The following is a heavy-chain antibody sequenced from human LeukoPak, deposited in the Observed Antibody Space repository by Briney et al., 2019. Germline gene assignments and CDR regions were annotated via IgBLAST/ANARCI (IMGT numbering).Heavy chain of an antibody. CDR2: ISNSGSTI. J-gene: IGHJ6*02. V-gene: IGHV3-11*01. CDR1: GFIFSKYY. D-gene: IGHD2-21*02. Sequence: PGGSLRLSCAASGFIFSKYYMSWIRQAPGRGLEWISYISNSGSTIYYADSVKGRFTISRDNSKNTLYLQMNSLRAEDTAVYYCARDRVVTAPGGLYYYYGMDVWGQGTTVTVSS. CDR3: ARDRVVTAPGGLYYYYGMDV.